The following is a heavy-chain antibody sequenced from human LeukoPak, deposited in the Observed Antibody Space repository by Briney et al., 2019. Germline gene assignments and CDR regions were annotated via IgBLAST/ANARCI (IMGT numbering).Heavy chain of an antibody. CDR3: ARDLAYCGGDCYFEGFDY. D-gene: IGHD2-21*02. V-gene: IGHV1-2*02. CDR1: GYTFTGYY. Sequence: ASVKVSCKASGYTFTGYYMHWVRQAPGQGLEWMGWINPNSGGTNYAQKFQGRVTMTRDTSISTAYMELSRLRSDDTAVYYCARDLAYCGGDCYFEGFDYWGQGTLVTVSS. J-gene: IGHJ4*02. CDR2: INPNSGGT.